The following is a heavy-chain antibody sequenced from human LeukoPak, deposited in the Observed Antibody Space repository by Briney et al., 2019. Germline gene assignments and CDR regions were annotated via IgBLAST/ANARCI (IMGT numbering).Heavy chain of an antibody. CDR1: GGTFSSYA. CDR2: IIPIFGIA. CDR3: AREAYYDSSGYYDAFDN. V-gene: IGHV1-69*04. D-gene: IGHD3-22*01. J-gene: IGHJ3*02. Sequence: SVKVSCKASGGTFSSYAISWVRQAPGQGLEWMGRIIPIFGIANYAQKFQGRVTITADKSTSTAYMELSSLRSEDTAVYYCAREAYYDSSGYYDAFDNWGQGTMVTVSS.